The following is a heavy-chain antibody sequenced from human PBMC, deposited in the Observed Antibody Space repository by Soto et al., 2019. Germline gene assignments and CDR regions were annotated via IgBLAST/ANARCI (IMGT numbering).Heavy chain of an antibody. V-gene: IGHV3-66*01. CDR2: IYTGDST. J-gene: IGHJ4*02. D-gene: IGHD1-26*01. CDR1: GFTVNSNR. Sequence: GGSLRLSCAASGFTVNSNRMSWVRQAPGKGLEWVSVIYTGDSTYYADSVKDRFTISRDSSKNTLYLQMGSLRAEDMAVYYCARGRWATFDCWGQGTLVTVSS. CDR3: ARGRWATFDC.